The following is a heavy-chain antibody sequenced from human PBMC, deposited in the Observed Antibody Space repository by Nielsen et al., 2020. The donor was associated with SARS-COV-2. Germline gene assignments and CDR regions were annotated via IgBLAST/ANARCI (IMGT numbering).Heavy chain of an antibody. D-gene: IGHD1-26*01. V-gene: IGHV1-18*01. CDR1: GYTFTNYG. J-gene: IGHJ4*02. Sequence: ASVKVSCKASGYTFTNYGITWVRQAPGQGLEIFGWISASSGNTNYAPKLLGRVTMTTDTSTSTAYIELRSLTYADTAVYYCARDLWWELPDFWGQGTLVTVSS. CDR3: ARDLWWELPDF. CDR2: ISASSGNT.